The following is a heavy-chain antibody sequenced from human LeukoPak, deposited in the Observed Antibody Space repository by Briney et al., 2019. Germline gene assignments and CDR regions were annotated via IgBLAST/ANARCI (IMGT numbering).Heavy chain of an antibody. D-gene: IGHD5-18*01. J-gene: IGHJ4*02. V-gene: IGHV3-30*01. CDR2: ISYDGSNK. Sequence: PGGSLRLSCAASGFTFSSYAMHWVRQVPGKGLEWVAVISYDGSNKYYADSVKGRFTISRDNSKNTLYLQMNSLRAEDTAVCYCARAEWIQLWASGYWGQGTLVTVSS. CDR1: GFTFSSYA. CDR3: ARAEWIQLWASGY.